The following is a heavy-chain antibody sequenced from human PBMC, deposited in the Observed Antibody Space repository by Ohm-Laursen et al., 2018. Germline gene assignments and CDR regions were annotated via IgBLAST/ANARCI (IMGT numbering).Heavy chain of an antibody. CDR1: GFTFSSYC. CDR3: AREWYINDWSYSQYYYYTLDV. D-gene: IGHD3-9*01. J-gene: IGHJ6*02. Sequence: SLRLSCSASGFTFSSYCMTWVRQTPGKGLEWVANIKHDGNEKSYVDSVKGRFSISRDNTKNSLYLQMNSLRAEDTAVYYCAREWYINDWSYSQYYYYTLDVWGQGTTVTVSS. V-gene: IGHV3-7*01. CDR2: IKHDGNEK.